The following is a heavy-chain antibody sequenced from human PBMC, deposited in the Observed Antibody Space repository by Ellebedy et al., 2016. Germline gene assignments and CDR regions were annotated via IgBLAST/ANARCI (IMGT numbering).Heavy chain of an antibody. CDR2: ISSSSSYI. Sequence: GESLKISCAASGFTFSSYNMNWVRQAPGKGLEWVSYISSSSSYIYYADSVKGRFTISRDNAKNSLYLQMNSLRAEDTAVYYCTRDRIVGATSYGYWGQGTLVTVSS. CDR1: GFTFSSYN. J-gene: IGHJ4*02. V-gene: IGHV3-21*01. D-gene: IGHD1-26*01. CDR3: TRDRIVGATSYGY.